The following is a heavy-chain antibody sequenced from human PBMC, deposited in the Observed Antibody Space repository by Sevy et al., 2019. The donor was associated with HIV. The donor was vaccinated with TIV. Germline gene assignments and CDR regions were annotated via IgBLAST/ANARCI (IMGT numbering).Heavy chain of an antibody. V-gene: IGHV3-23*01. Sequence: GGSLRLSCAASGFTLSSYAMSWVRQAPGKGLEWVSSISISGADKYYADSVKGRFTISRDNSQNRLYLQMNSLRAEDTALYYFAKALIEKEDKNEFDPWGQGTLVTVSS. CDR2: ISISGADK. CDR3: AKALIEKEDKNEFDP. J-gene: IGHJ5*02. CDR1: GFTLSSYA.